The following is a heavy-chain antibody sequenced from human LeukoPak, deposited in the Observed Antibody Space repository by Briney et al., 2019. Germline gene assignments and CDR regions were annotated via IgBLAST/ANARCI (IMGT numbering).Heavy chain of an antibody. Sequence: GGSLRLSCAASGFTFSSYTMNWVRQAPGKGLEWVSSISSSSSYIYYADSVKGRFTISRDNAKNSLYLQMNSLRADDTAIYFCARIGYSSSSIDYWGQGTLVTVSS. V-gene: IGHV3-21*01. D-gene: IGHD6-6*01. J-gene: IGHJ4*02. CDR1: GFTFSSYT. CDR3: ARIGYSSSSIDY. CDR2: ISSSSSYI.